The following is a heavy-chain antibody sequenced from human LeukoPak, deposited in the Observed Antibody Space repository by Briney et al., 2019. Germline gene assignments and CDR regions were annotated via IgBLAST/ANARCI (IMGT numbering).Heavy chain of an antibody. CDR2: IWYDGNNK. J-gene: IGHJ4*02. D-gene: IGHD4-17*01. CDR1: GFTFSSYG. V-gene: IGHV3-33*01. Sequence: GGSLRLSCAASGFTFSSYGMHWVRQAPGKGLEWVAVIWYDGNNKYYADSVKGRFTISRDNSKNTLYLRMNSLRAEDTAVYYCARDSGATVTFYYFDYWGQGTLITVSS. CDR3: ARDSGATVTFYYFDY.